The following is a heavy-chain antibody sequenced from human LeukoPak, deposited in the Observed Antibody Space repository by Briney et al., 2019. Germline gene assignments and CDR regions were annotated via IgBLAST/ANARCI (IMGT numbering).Heavy chain of an antibody. Sequence: RASVKVSCKASGYTFTGYYMHWVRQAPGQGLEWRGWINPNSGGTNYAQTFQGRVTLTRDTSISTAYMELSRLRSDDTAVYSCASNTYSSSWYWFDPWGQGTLVTVSS. CDR1: GYTFTGYY. V-gene: IGHV1-2*02. CDR3: ASNTYSSSWYWFDP. CDR2: INPNSGGT. J-gene: IGHJ5*02. D-gene: IGHD6-13*01.